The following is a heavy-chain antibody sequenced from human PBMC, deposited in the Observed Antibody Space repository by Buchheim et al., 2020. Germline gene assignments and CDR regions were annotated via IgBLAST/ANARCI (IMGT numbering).Heavy chain of an antibody. D-gene: IGHD2-2*01. J-gene: IGHJ6*02. V-gene: IGHV4-31*03. CDR1: GGSISSGGYY. Sequence: QVQLQESGPGLVKPSQTLSLTCTVSGGSISSGGYYWSWIRQHPGKGLGWIGYIYYSGSTYYNPSLKSRVTISVDTSKNPFSLKLSSVTAADTAVYYCARDYLIVVVPAATTYYYYGMDVWGQGTT. CDR2: IYYSGST. CDR3: ARDYLIVVVPAATTYYYYGMDV.